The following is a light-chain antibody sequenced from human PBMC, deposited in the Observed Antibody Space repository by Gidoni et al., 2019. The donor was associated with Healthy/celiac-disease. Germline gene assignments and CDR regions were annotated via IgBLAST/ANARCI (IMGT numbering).Light chain of an antibody. CDR2: DVS. Sequence: QSALTQPAAVSGSPGQSITISCTGTSSDVGGYNYVSWYQQHPGKAPKLMIYDVSNRPSGVSTRFSGSKSGTTASLTISGLQAEDEADYYCSSSTSSSTLYVFGTGTKVT. CDR3: SSSTSSSTLYV. J-gene: IGLJ1*01. V-gene: IGLV2-14*01. CDR1: SSDVGGYNY.